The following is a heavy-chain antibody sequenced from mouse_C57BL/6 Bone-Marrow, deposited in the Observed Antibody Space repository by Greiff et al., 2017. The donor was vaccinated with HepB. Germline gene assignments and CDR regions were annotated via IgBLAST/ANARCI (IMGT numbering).Heavy chain of an antibody. V-gene: IGHV1-42*01. D-gene: IGHD2-4*01. Sequence: EVQLQQSGPELVKPGASVKISCKASGYSFTGYYMNWVKQSPENSLEWIGEINPSTGGTTYNQKFKAKATLTVDKSSSTAYMQLKSLTSEDSAVYYCARYDYDGDYWGQGTTLTVSS. CDR3: ARYDYDGDY. CDR2: INPSTGGT. CDR1: GYSFTGYY. J-gene: IGHJ2*01.